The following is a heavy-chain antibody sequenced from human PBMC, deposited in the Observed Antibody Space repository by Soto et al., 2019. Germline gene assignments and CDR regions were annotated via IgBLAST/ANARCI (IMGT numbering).Heavy chain of an antibody. CDR2: INHSGST. D-gene: IGHD5-12*01. CDR3: ARAKQWLPLAY. V-gene: IGHV4-34*01. Sequence: SETLSLTCAVYGGSFSGYYWSWIRQPPGKGLEWIGEINHSGSTNYNPSLKSRVTISVDTSKNQFSLKLSSVTAADTAVYYCARAKQWLPLAYWGQGTLVTVSS. J-gene: IGHJ4*02. CDR1: GGSFSGYY.